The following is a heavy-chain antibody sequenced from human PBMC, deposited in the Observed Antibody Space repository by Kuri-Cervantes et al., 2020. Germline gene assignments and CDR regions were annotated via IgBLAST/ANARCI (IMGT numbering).Heavy chain of an antibody. D-gene: IGHD6-13*01. CDR2: IYYSGST. Sequence: SETLSLTCTVSGGSISSSSYYWGWIRQPPGKGLEWIGSIYYSGSTYYNPSLKSRVTISVDTSKNQFSLKLSSVTAADTAVYYCARRLAAAGNGFDPWGQGTLVTVSS. J-gene: IGHJ5*02. CDR1: GGSISSSSYY. V-gene: IGHV4-39*01. CDR3: ARRLAAAGNGFDP.